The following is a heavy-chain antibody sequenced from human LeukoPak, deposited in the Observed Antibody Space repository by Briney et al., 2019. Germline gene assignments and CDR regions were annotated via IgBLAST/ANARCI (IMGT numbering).Heavy chain of an antibody. CDR1: GFTFDDYA. CDR3: AKGAEYRYSSSEFYYYYYGMDV. D-gene: IGHD6-6*01. Sequence: GGSLRLSCAASGFTFDDYAMHWVRQAPGKGLEWVSGISWNSGSIGYADSVKGRFTISRDNAKNSLYLQMNSLRAEDTALYYCAKGAEYRYSSSEFYYYYYGMDVWGQGTTVTVSS. J-gene: IGHJ6*02. V-gene: IGHV3-9*01. CDR2: ISWNSGSI.